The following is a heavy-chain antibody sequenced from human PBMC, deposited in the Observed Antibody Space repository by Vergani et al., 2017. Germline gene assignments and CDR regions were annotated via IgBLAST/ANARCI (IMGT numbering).Heavy chain of an antibody. J-gene: IGHJ1*01. Sequence: QVQLQESGPGLVKPSETLSLTCTVSGVSISSYYWSWIRQPPGKGLEWIGYIYYSGSTNYNPSLKSRVTISVDTSKNQFSLKLSSVTAADTAVYYCAREEGVGYFQHWGQGTLVTVSS. CDR2: IYYSGST. V-gene: IGHV4-59*01. D-gene: IGHD1-26*01. CDR1: GVSISSYY. CDR3: AREEGVGYFQH.